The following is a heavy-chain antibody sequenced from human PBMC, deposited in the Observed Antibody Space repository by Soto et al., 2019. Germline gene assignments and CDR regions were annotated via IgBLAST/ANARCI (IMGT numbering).Heavy chain of an antibody. CDR2: ISGNADRT. D-gene: IGHD2-21*01. CDR3: ARDPGSCSGGYCYSFDY. CDR1: GFTFSTYG. J-gene: IGHJ4*02. V-gene: IGHV3-23*01. Sequence: GGSLRLSCAASGFTFSTYGMSWVRQAPGKGLEWVSTISGNADRTYYADSVQGRFTTSRDNSKNTLFLQMNSLRVEDTAVYYCARDPGSCSGGYCYSFDYWGQGTLVTVSS.